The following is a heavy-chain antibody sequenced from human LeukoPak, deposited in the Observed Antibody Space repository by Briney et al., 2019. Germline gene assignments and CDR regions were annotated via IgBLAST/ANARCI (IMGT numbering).Heavy chain of an antibody. CDR3: ARVLNNWNHYFDY. CDR2: INHSGST. J-gene: IGHJ4*02. Sequence: SETLSLTCAVYGGSFSGYYWSWIRQPPGKGLEWIGEINHSGSTNYNPSLKSRVTISVDTSKNQFPLKLSSVTAADTAVYYCARVLNNWNHYFDYWGQGTLVTVSS. V-gene: IGHV4-34*01. D-gene: IGHD1-1*01. CDR1: GGSFSGYY.